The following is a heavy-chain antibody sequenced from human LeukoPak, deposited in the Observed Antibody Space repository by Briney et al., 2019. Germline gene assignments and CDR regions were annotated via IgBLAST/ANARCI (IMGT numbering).Heavy chain of an antibody. J-gene: IGHJ3*02. CDR3: AKYPGEAAI. D-gene: IGHD3-10*01. CDR1: GFAFSDYA. Sequence: GGSLRLSCATSGFAFSDYAMTWVRQAPGKGLAWVSVITNNGGGTYYADSVKGRFTISRDNSKNTLYLQMNSLRAEDTAVYYCAKYPGEAAIWGQGTMVTVSS. CDR2: ITNNGGGT. V-gene: IGHV3-23*01.